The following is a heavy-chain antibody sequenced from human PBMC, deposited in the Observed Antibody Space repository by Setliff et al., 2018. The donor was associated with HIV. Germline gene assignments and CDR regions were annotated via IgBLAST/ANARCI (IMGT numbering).Heavy chain of an antibody. Sequence: GSLRLSCAASGFTFSSYAMTWVRQAPGKGPEWISYISSSGSTTYYADSVKGRFTISRDNAKNSLHLQMNSLRVEGTAVYYCVRPPDVMTKVTKANCWGRGTLVTVSS. CDR1: GFTFSSYA. CDR2: ISSSGSTT. J-gene: IGHJ2*01. D-gene: IGHD4-17*01. CDR3: VRPPDVMTKVTKANC. V-gene: IGHV3-48*01.